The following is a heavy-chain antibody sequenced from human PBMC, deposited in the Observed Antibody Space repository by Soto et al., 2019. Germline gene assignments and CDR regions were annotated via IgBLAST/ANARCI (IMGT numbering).Heavy chain of an antibody. V-gene: IGHV4-39*07. J-gene: IGHJ3*02. CDR2: VYYSGST. CDR1: GGSISSRSYY. CDR3: AISYYGSGSHPSRGAFDI. D-gene: IGHD3-10*01. Sequence: SETLFLTCTVFGGSISSRSYYWGLVHQPPGKGLEGIGSVYYSGSTNYNPSLKSRVTISVDTSKNQCSLKLSSVTDADTAVYYCAISYYGSGSHPSRGAFDIWGQGTMVTVSS.